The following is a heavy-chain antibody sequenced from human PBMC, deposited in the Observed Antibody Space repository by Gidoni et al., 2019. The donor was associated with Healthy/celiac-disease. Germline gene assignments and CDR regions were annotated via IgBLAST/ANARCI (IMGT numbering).Heavy chain of an antibody. CDR3: AEAKNAFDI. J-gene: IGHJ3*02. CDR1: GFTVSSNY. Sequence: EVQLVESGGGLIQPGGSLRLSCAASGFTVSSNYMSWVSKAPGTCLECVSVIYIGGSTYYADSLKGLFTIARANSKNTLYLKMNSLRAEDTAVYYCAEAKNAFDIWGQGTMVTVSS. V-gene: IGHV3-53*01. CDR2: IYIGGST.